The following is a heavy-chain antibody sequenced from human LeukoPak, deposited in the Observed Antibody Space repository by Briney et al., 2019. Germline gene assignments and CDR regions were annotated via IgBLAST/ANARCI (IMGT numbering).Heavy chain of an antibody. D-gene: IGHD3-10*01. V-gene: IGHV4-4*08. CDR2: IYTSGST. J-gene: IGHJ6*03. Sequence: SETLSLTCTVSGGSISTYHWSWIRQPPGKGLEWIGYIYTSGSTRYKPSLNSRVTISVDTSKNQFSLKLSSVTAADTAVYYCARRITYMDVWGNGTTVTVSS. CDR1: GGSISTYH. CDR3: ARRITYMDV.